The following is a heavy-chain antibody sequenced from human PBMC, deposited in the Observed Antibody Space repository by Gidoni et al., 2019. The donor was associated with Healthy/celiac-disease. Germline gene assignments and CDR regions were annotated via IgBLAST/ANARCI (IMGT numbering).Heavy chain of an antibody. Sequence: QVQLVQSGAAVKKPGASVKVSCKASGDTFTSYGISWVRQAPGEGLEWMGWISAYNGNTNYAQRLQGRVTMTTDTSTSTAYMELRSLRSDDTAVYYCARDLDIVVVVAATHFDYWGQGTLVTVSS. D-gene: IGHD2-15*01. CDR3: ARDLDIVVVVAATHFDY. J-gene: IGHJ4*02. V-gene: IGHV1-18*01. CDR2: ISAYNGNT. CDR1: GDTFTSYG.